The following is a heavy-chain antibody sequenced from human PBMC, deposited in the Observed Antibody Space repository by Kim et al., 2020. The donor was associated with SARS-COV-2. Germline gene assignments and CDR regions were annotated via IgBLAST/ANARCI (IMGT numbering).Heavy chain of an antibody. CDR2: LYGDGRT. D-gene: IGHD6-13*01. CDR1: GFTVSNNY. Sequence: GGSLRLSCAASGFTVSNNYMTWVRQAPGKRLEWVSVLYGDGRTYYAESVRGRFTISRDDSNNTSYLQMNNLIIDDTASYYYATGIVLDDKRWYFFDPGS. V-gene: IGHV3-53*01. CDR3: ATGIVLDDKRWYFFDP. J-gene: IGHJ5*02.